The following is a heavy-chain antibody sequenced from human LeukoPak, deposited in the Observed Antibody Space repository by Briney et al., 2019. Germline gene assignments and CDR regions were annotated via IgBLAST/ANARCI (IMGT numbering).Heavy chain of an antibody. J-gene: IGHJ4*02. CDR3: AREAGYSYGDHSDY. V-gene: IGHV3-53*01. D-gene: IGHD5-18*01. CDR2: IYSGGST. CDR1: GFTFNIHW. Sequence: GGSLRLSCVASGFTFNIHWMTWVRQAPGKGLEWVSVIYSGGSTYYADSVKGRFTISRDNSKNTLYLQTNSLRAEDTAVYYCAREAGYSYGDHSDYWGQGTLVTVSS.